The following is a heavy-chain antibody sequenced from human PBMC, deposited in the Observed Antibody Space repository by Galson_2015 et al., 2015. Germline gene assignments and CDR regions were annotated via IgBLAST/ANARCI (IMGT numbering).Heavy chain of an antibody. Sequence: SLRLSCALSGFTFSSFGMHWVRQAPGKGLEWVAVISYDGNNKYYADSVKGRFTISRDNSKNTLYLQMDSLKSEDTAVYYCAKDQWLVRSMFEVFRLTHHWGQGTLVTVSS. D-gene: IGHD3-3*02. CDR3: AKDQWLVRSMFEVFRLTHH. J-gene: IGHJ5*02. V-gene: IGHV3-30*18. CDR2: ISYDGNNK. CDR1: GFTFSSFG.